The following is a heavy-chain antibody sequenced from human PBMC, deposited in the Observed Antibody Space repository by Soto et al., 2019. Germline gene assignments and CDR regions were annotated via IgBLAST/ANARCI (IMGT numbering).Heavy chain of an antibody. V-gene: IGHV4-4*02. CDR3: VRNLDYGDDRGAFDI. D-gene: IGHD4-17*01. CDR2: IYHDGRT. CDR1: GGSISSSNW. J-gene: IGHJ3*02. Sequence: QVQLQESGPGLVKPSGTLSLTCAVSGGSISSSNWWTWVRQPPGRGLEWVGEIYHDGRTNYYPSLKSRVTMSLDKSKNQFSLKLNSVTAADTAVYYCVRNLDYGDDRGAFDIWGQGTMVIVSS.